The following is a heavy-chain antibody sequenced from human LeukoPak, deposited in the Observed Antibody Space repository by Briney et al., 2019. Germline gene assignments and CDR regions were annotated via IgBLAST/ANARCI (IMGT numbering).Heavy chain of an antibody. D-gene: IGHD2-2*01. J-gene: IGHJ6*03. CDR1: GGSFSGYY. CDR2: INHSGST. Sequence: PSETLSLTCAVYGGSFSGYYWSWIRQPPGKGLEWIGEINHSGSTNYNPSLKSRVTISVDTSKNQFSLKLSSVTAADTAVYYWARAFRYCSSTSCYYYYYYMDVWGKGTTVTVSS. CDR3: ARAFRYCSSTSCYYYYYYMDV. V-gene: IGHV4-34*01.